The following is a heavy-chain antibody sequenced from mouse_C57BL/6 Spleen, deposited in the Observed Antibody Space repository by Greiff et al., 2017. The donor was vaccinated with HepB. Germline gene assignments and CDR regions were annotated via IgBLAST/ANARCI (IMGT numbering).Heavy chain of an antibody. CDR2: IYPGDGDT. CDR3: ARSLYDYDWYFDV. Sequence: QVQLKESGPELVKPGASVKISCKASGYAFSSSWMNWVKQRPGKGLEWIGRIYPGDGDTNYNGKFKGKATLTAAKSSSTAYMQLSSLTSEDSAVYFCARSLYDYDWYFDVWGTGTTVTVSS. D-gene: IGHD2-4*01. CDR1: GYAFSSSW. V-gene: IGHV1-82*01. J-gene: IGHJ1*03.